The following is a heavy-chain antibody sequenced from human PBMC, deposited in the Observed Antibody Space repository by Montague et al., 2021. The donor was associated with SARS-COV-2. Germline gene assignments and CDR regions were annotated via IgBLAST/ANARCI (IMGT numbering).Heavy chain of an antibody. V-gene: IGHV4-39*07. CDR3: AGSSIAGGQHWFDP. J-gene: IGHJ5*02. Sequence: SETLSLTCTVSGGAISSSSYYWGWTRQPPGKGLEWIGEIFHSGNTNYNPSLKSRVTISIDKSKNQFSLKLRSVTAADTAIYFCAGSSIAGGQHWFDPWGQGSLVTVSS. CDR2: IFHSGNT. D-gene: IGHD6-6*01. CDR1: GGAISSSSYY.